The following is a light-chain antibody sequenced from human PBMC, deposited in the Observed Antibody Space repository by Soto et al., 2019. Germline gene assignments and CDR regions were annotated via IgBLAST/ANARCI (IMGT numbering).Light chain of an antibody. J-gene: IGKJ2*01. Sequence: EIVLTQSPGTLSLSPGDRATLSCRASQSVSSSFLAWFQQKPGRPPRLLMYGASSRATGIPDRFSGGGSGTDFTLTISRLEPEDFAVYYRQQYGNSPLYSFGQGTKLEIK. V-gene: IGKV3-20*01. CDR3: QQYGNSPLYS. CDR2: GAS. CDR1: QSVSSSF.